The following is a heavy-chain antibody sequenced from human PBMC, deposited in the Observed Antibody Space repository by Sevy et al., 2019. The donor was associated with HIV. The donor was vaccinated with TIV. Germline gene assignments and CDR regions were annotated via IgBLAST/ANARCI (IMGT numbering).Heavy chain of an antibody. CDR3: AKPHALSSRAARVIWFDP. J-gene: IGHJ5*02. D-gene: IGHD6-6*01. V-gene: IGHV3-23*01. Sequence: GGSLRLSCAASGFTFSSYAMSWVRQAPGKGLEWVSAISGSGGSTYYADSVKGRFTIASDKSKNTLSLQMNSLRAEDKAVYYCAKPHALSSRAARVIWFDPWGQGTLVTVSS. CDR2: ISGSGGST. CDR1: GFTFSSYA.